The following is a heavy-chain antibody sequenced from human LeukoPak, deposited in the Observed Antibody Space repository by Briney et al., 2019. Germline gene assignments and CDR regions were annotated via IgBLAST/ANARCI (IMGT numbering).Heavy chain of an antibody. CDR1: GYPFIGNY. Sequence: ASVKVSFKASGYPFIGNYIHWVRQAPGQGVEWMGRINPDSGGTDHAQKFDGRVTMTSDTSIRTAYMELSRLRSDDTAVYYCARVGESYDMDYFDYWGQGTLVTVSS. CDR3: ARVGESYDMDYFDY. D-gene: IGHD3-16*01. J-gene: IGHJ4*02. V-gene: IGHV1-2*06. CDR2: INPDSGGT.